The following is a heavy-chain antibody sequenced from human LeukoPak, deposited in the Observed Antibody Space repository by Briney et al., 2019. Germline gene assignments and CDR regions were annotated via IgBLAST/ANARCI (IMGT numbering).Heavy chain of an antibody. V-gene: IGHV3-21*01. Sequence: GGSLRLSCAASGFTFSSYSMNWVRQAPGKGLEWLSSISSSSSYIYYADSVKGRFTISRDNAKNSLYLQMNSLRAEDTAVYYCARLMVYARFGAFDIWGQGTMVTVSS. CDR2: ISSSSSYI. D-gene: IGHD2-8*01. CDR1: GFTFSSYS. CDR3: ARLMVYARFGAFDI. J-gene: IGHJ3*02.